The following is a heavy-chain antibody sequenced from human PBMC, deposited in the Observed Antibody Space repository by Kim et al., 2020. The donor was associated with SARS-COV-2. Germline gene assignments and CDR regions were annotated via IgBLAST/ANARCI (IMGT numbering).Heavy chain of an antibody. J-gene: IGHJ5*02. V-gene: IGHV1-2*02. CDR3: ARDGCSGGSCYSNWFDP. Sequence: ASVKVSCKASGYTFTGYYMHWVRQAPGQGLEWMGWINPNSGGTNYAQKFQGRVTMTRDTSISTAYMELSRLRSDDTAVYYCARDGCSGGSCYSNWFDPWGQGTLVTVSS. CDR2: INPNSGGT. D-gene: IGHD2-15*01. CDR1: GYTFTGYY.